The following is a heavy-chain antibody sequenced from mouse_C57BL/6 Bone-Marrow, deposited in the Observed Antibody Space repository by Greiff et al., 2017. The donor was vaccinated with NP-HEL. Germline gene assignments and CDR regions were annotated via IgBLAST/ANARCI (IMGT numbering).Heavy chain of an antibody. V-gene: IGHV1-64*01. J-gene: IGHJ1*03. CDR2: IHPNSGST. CDR1: GYTFTSYW. D-gene: IGHD1-1*01. CDR3: ARDGSSYRHCDV. Sequence: QVQLQQPGAELVKPGASVKLSCKASGYTFTSYWMHWVKQRPGQGLEWIGMIHPNSGSTNYNEKFKSKATLTVDKSSSTAYMQLSSLTSEDSAVYYCARDGSSYRHCDVWGKGTTLTVSS.